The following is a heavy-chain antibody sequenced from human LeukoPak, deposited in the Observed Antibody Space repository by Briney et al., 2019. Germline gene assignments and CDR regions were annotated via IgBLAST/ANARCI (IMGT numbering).Heavy chain of an antibody. D-gene: IGHD1-1*01. CDR1: GFTFSRYS. J-gene: IGHJ4*02. CDR2: ISSSSSYI. CDR3: ARGFWNDGRANFDY. V-gene: IGHV3-21*01. Sequence: GGSLRLSCAASGFTFSRYSMNWVRQAPGEGLERVSSISSSSSYIYYADSVKGRFTISRDNAKNSLYLQMNNLRAEDTAVYYCARGFWNDGRANFDYWGQGTLVTVSS.